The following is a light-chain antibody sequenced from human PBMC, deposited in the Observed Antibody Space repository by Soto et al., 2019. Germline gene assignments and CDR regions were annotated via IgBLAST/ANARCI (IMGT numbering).Light chain of an antibody. CDR1: SRDLAIYNY. CDR3: SSYTDSSNYV. CDR2: QAT. Sequence: QSALTQPASVSGCPGQSITISCTGTSRDLAIYNYVSWYQQQPGKAPKLMIYQATNRPSGVTNRFSGSRSGNTASLIIYGLHAEVENDYYCSSYTDSSNYVFGTGTKVTVL. V-gene: IGLV2-14*01. J-gene: IGLJ1*01.